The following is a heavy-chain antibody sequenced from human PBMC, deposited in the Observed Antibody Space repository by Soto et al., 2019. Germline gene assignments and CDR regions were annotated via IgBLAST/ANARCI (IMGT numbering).Heavy chain of an antibody. J-gene: IGHJ3*02. D-gene: IGHD5-12*01. CDR2: IIPIFGTA. CDR1: GGTFSSYA. CDR3: ARVGGGAGATITGYDAFDI. V-gene: IGHV1-69*06. Sequence: GASVKVSCKASGGTFSSYAISWVRQAPGQGLEWMGGIIPIFGTANYAQKFQGRVTITADKSTSTAYMELSSLRSEDTAAYYCARVGGGAGATITGYDAFDIWGQGTMVTVSS.